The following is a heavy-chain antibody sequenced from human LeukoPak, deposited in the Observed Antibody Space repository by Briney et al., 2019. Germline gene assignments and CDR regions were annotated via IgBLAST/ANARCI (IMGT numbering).Heavy chain of an antibody. CDR3: ARESPYYDILTGPGESWFDP. CDR1: GYSISSGYY. J-gene: IGHJ5*02. V-gene: IGHV4-38-2*02. CDR2: IYHSGSM. Sequence: PSETLSLTCSVSGYSISSGYYWGWIRQPPGKGLEWIGSIYHSGSMYYNPPLKSRVTISVDTSKNQFSLKLSSVTAADTAVFYCARESPYYDILTGPGESWFDPWGQGTLVTVSS. D-gene: IGHD3-9*01.